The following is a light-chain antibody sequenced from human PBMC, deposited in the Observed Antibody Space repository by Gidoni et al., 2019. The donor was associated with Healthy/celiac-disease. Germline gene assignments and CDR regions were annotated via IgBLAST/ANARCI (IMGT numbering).Light chain of an antibody. Sequence: EIVLPQSPATLSLSPGERATLPCSASQSASSYLDWYQQKPGQAPRLLIYDASNRATGIPDRFSGSGSGTDFTLTISSLEPEDFAVYYCQQRSKWPPFTFGPGTKVDIK. CDR1: QSASSY. CDR2: DAS. CDR3: QQRSKWPPFT. V-gene: IGKV3-11*01. J-gene: IGKJ3*01.